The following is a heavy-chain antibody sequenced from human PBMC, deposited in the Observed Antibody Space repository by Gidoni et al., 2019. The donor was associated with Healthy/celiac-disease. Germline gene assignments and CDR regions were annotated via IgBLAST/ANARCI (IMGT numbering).Heavy chain of an antibody. J-gene: IGHJ2*01. CDR3: ARGPWSYGGNSRYFDL. CDR2: INHSGST. CDR1: GGSFSGYY. V-gene: IGHV4-34*01. D-gene: IGHD1-26*01. Sequence: QVQLQQWGAGLLKPSETLSLTCAVYGGSFSGYYWSWIRQPPGKGLEWIGEINHSGSTNYNPSLKSRVTISVDTSKNQFSLKLSSVTAADTAVYYCARGPWSYGGNSRYFDLWGRGTLVTVSS.